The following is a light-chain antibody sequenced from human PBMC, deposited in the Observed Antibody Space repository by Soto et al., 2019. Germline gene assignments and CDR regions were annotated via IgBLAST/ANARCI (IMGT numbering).Light chain of an antibody. CDR2: GAS. CDR1: QSVSSN. Sequence: EIVLTQSPGTLSLSAGERATLSCRASQSVSSNFAWYQNKPGQAPRLLIYGASTRATGIPARFSGSGSGTEFTLTISSLQSEDFAVYYCQQYNNWPFTFGQGTRLEI. J-gene: IGKJ5*01. CDR3: QQYNNWPFT. V-gene: IGKV3-15*01.